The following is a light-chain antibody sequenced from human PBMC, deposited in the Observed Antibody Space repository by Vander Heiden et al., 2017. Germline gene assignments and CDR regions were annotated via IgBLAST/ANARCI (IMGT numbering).Light chain of an antibody. CDR1: SSIIGNNY. Sequence: HSVSTQPPSVSAAPGQTVTISCSSSSSIIGNNYISWYRQLPGTGPKLLIYDDNKRASGIPDRFSGSKSGTSATLAITGLQTGDEADYYCGTWDNSLSPGEVFGGGTKLTVL. J-gene: IGLJ2*01. CDR2: DDN. V-gene: IGLV1-51*01. CDR3: GTWDNSLSPGEV.